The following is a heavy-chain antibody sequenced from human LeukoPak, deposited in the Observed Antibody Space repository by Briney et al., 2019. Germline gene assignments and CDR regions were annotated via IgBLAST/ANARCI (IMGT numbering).Heavy chain of an antibody. CDR3: ARSPSGYSDY. J-gene: IGHJ4*02. Sequence: SETLSLTCTVSGGSISSYYWSWIRQPPGKGLEWIGYIYYSGSTNYHPSLKSRVTISVDTSKNQFSLKLSSVTAADTAVYYCARSPSGYSDYWGQGTLVTVSS. CDR2: IYYSGST. V-gene: IGHV4-59*01. D-gene: IGHD3-3*01. CDR1: GGSISSYY.